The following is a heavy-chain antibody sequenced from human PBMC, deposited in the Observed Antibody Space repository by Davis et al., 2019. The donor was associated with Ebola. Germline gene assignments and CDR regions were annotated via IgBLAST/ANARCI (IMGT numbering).Heavy chain of an antibody. CDR1: GFIVSSNY. CDR2: IYSAGNT. D-gene: IGHD6-13*01. V-gene: IGHV3-53*01. CDR3: ARVHSSSWPYYYYAVDV. Sequence: GESLKISCAASGFIVSSNYMTWVRQAPGKGLEWVSFIYSAGNTFYTDSVEGRFTISRDNSKNTLYLQMNRLRTEETAVYYCARVHSSSWPYYYYAVDVWGQGTTVTVSS. J-gene: IGHJ6*02.